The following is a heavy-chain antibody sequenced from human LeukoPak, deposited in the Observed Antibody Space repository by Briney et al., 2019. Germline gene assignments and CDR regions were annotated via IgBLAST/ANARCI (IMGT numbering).Heavy chain of an antibody. CDR3: ARLSAMVRGPEDIFYFEY. Sequence: GGSLRLSCETSGFSFSTYWMSWVRQAPGKGLEWVANIRQDGSEKYYVDSVKGRFTISRDIAKQSVFLQMNSLRAEDTAVYYCARLSAMVRGPEDIFYFEYWGLGTLVTVSS. D-gene: IGHD3-10*01. CDR1: GFSFSTYW. V-gene: IGHV3-7*01. J-gene: IGHJ4*02. CDR2: IRQDGSEK.